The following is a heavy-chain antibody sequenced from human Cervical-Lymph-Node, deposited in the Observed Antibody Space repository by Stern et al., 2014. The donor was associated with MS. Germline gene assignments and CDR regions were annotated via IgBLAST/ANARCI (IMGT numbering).Heavy chain of an antibody. CDR3: ARDVHDYVRNAWFHRFDS. CDR1: GYSFTAYV. D-gene: IGHD3-10*02. Sequence: QVQLVQSGSELKKPGASVKVSCKASGYSFTAYVMTWVRQAPGRGLEWMGWINPHTGHPTYAQDFTGRFVFSFDTSVTTAYLEISRLQAEDTAMYYCARDVHDYVRNAWFHRFDSWGQGTLVTVSS. J-gene: IGHJ4*02. CDR2: INPHTGHP. V-gene: IGHV7-4-1*02.